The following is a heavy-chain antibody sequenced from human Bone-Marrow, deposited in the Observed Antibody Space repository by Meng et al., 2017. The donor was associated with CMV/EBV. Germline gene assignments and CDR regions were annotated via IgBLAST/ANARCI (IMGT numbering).Heavy chain of an antibody. CDR2: ISAYNANT. J-gene: IGHJ4*02. CDR1: VYTFTSYG. V-gene: IGHV1-18*01. D-gene: IGHD6-19*01. Sequence: QVQLLSSEAKVKQPGASWKVPVKPSVYTFTSYGVSWVRQAPGRGLEWMGWISAYNANTNYAQKLQGRVTMTTDTSTSTAYMELRSLRSDDTAVYYCARGVAVAGPGDYWGQGTLVTVSS. CDR3: ARGVAVAGPGDY.